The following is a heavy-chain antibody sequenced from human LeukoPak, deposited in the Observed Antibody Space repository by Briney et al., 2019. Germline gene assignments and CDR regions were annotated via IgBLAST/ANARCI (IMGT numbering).Heavy chain of an antibody. CDR2: IIPILGTA. D-gene: IGHD5-24*01. V-gene: IGHV1-69*01. Sequence: GASVKVSCKASGGTFSSYAISWVRQAPGQGLEWMGGIIPILGTANYAQKFQGRVTITADESTSTAYMELSSLRSEDTAVYYCARMVAEMATTQYYFDYWGQGTLVTVSS. J-gene: IGHJ4*02. CDR3: ARMVAEMATTQYYFDY. CDR1: GGTFSSYA.